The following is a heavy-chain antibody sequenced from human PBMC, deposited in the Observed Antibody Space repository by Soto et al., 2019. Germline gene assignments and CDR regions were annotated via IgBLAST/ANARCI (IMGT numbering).Heavy chain of an antibody. CDR3: ARGIRIDYGMDV. J-gene: IGHJ6*02. CDR2: LNGDGTTT. CDR1: GFTFSSYW. V-gene: IGHV3-74*01. D-gene: IGHD2-15*01. Sequence: EVQLVESGGGLVQPGGSLRLSCEASGFTFSSYWMHWVRQVPGKGLVWVSRLNGDGTTTNYADSVKGRFTISRDNAKNTVYLQMRSLRAEDTAVYYCARGIRIDYGMDVWGQGSTVTVSS.